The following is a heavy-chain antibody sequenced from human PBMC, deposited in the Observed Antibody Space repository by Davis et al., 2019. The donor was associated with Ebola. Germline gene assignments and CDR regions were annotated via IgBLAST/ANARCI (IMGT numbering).Heavy chain of an antibody. CDR1: GVSISRSNW. CDR2: ISQSGST. V-gene: IGHV4-4*02. D-gene: IGHD6-13*01. J-gene: IGHJ6*02. Sequence: SETLSLTCAVSGVSISRSNWCCWLHQPPGKVLELIGEISQSGSTNYNPSLKSRVTIYVDTSKNQFSLKLSSVTAAETAVYYCARVGTGDLAAAYYYYDYGMDVWGQGTTVTVSS. CDR3: ARVGTGDLAAAYYYYDYGMDV.